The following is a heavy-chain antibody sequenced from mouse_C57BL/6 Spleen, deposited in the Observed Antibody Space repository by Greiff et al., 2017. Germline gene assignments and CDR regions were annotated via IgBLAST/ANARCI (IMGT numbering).Heavy chain of an antibody. J-gene: IGHJ1*03. V-gene: IGHV1-69*01. D-gene: IGHD4-1*01. Sequence: QVQLQQPGAELVMPGASVKLSCKASGYTFTSYWMHWVKQRPGQGLEWIGEIDPSDSYTNYNQKFKGKSTLTVDKSSSTAYMQLSSLTSEDSAVYYCARTTGHFDVWGTGTTVTVSS. CDR2: IDPSDSYT. CDR3: ARTTGHFDV. CDR1: GYTFTSYW.